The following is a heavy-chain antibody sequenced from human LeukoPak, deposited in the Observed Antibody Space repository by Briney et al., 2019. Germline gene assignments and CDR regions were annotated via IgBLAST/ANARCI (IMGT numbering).Heavy chain of an antibody. Sequence: ASVKVSRKASGYTFTSYAMHWVRQAPGQRLEWMGWINAGNGNTKYSQEFQGRVTITRDTSASTAYMELSSLRSEDMAVYYCARVGTYYYDSSGYYWIGGLDYWGQGTLVTVSS. CDR3: ARVGTYYYDSSGYYWIGGLDY. V-gene: IGHV1-3*03. CDR2: INAGNGNT. CDR1: GYTFTSYA. D-gene: IGHD3-22*01. J-gene: IGHJ4*02.